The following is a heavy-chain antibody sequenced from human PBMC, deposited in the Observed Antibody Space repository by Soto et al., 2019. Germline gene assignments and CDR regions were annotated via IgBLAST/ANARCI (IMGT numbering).Heavy chain of an antibody. D-gene: IGHD2-15*01. CDR1: GFTFGDYT. CDR2: ITWDGINI. CDR3: AKDGIASH. J-gene: IGHJ4*02. Sequence: GGSLRLSCTASGFTFGDYTMHWVRQAPGKGLEWVSLITWDGINIEYADSVRGRFTISRDNSKNSLYLQMNGLRHEDTAFYYCAKDGIASHWGQGTLVTVSS. V-gene: IGHV3-43*01.